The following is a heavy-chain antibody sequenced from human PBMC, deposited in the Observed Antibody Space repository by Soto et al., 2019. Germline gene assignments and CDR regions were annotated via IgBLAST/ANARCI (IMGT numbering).Heavy chain of an antibody. CDR1: RFTFSSYG. V-gene: IGHV3-30*18. D-gene: IGHD4-17*01. CDR2: ISYDGDYK. J-gene: IGHJ2*01. CDR3: AKRTTVTPWRYLDL. Sequence: QEQLVESGGGVVQPGRSLRLYCEASRFTFSSYGMHWVRQAPGKGLEWVAVISYDGDYKNYADSVNGRFPISRDNSKNTRYRHMNSLRGEDTAVYYWAKRTTVTPWRYLDLWGRGTLFSVSS.